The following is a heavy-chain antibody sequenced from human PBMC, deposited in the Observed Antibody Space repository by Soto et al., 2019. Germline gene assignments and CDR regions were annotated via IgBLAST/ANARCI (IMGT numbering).Heavy chain of an antibody. J-gene: IGHJ5*02. CDR3: ARVGYPTNGFEP. D-gene: IGHD2-15*01. CDR2: IYSSGST. Sequence: SETLCLTCTVSGGSISSGGSSWSWIRQHPGKGLEWVGYIYSSGSTYYNPSLKSRVTISVDTSKNQFSLKLSSVTAADEPVDHGARVGYPTNGFEPVGQESMLTVSS. V-gene: IGHV4-31*03. CDR1: GGSISSGGSS.